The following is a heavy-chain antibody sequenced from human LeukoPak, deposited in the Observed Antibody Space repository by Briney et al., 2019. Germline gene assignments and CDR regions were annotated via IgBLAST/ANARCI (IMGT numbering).Heavy chain of an antibody. CDR1: GFTFSSYE. J-gene: IGHJ6*03. D-gene: IGHD2-15*01. CDR2: ISSSGSTI. CDR3: TSGGSAYYYYYYMDV. Sequence: PGGSLRLSCAASGFTFSSYEMNWVRQAPGKGLEWVSYISSSGSTIYYADSVKGRFTISRDNAKNSLYLQMNSLKTEDTAVYYCTSGGSAYYYYYYMDVWGKGATVTISS. V-gene: IGHV3-48*03.